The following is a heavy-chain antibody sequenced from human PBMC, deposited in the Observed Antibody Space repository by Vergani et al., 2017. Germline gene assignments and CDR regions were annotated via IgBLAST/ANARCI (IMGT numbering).Heavy chain of an antibody. D-gene: IGHD3-10*01. CDR1: GGSMSGYY. CDR3: GRVADFYGLGSRLLDL. V-gene: IGHV4-59*01. Sequence: QVRLQESGPGLVKPSETLSLTCSVSGGSMSGYYWSWIRQPPGKKLEWIGYMYHSGSTNYNPSLETRVTISGDTSKNQFSLKLNSVTAADTAVYYWGRVADFYGLGSRLLDLWGQGILVTVSS. J-gene: IGHJ5*02. CDR2: MYHSGST.